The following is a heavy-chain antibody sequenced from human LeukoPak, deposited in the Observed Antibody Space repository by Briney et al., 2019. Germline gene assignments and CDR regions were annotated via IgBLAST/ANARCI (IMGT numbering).Heavy chain of an antibody. CDR3: ARGRIARLPYFDY. D-gene: IGHD5-18*01. CDR2: INHSGDT. Sequence: SETLSLTCTVSGGSISSSSYYWGWIRQPPGKGLEWIGDINHSGDTNYNPSLQSRVTISVDTSKNQFSLKLSSVTAADTAVYYCARGRIARLPYFDYWGQGTLVTVSS. CDR1: GGSISSSSYY. V-gene: IGHV4-39*07. J-gene: IGHJ4*02.